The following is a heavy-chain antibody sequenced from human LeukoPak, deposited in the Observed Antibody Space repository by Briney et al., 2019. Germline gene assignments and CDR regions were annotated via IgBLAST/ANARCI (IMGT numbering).Heavy chain of an antibody. CDR2: ISRSSSYL. CDR3: ARDQRDGYNFDY. V-gene: IGHV3-21*01. J-gene: IGHJ4*02. CDR1: GFTVSGNY. D-gene: IGHD5-24*01. Sequence: SGGSLRLSCAVSGFTVSGNYMSWVRQAPGKGLEWVSCISRSSSYLYYADSVKGRFTISRDNAKNSLYLQMNSLRAEDTAVYYCARDQRDGYNFDYWGQGTLVTVSS.